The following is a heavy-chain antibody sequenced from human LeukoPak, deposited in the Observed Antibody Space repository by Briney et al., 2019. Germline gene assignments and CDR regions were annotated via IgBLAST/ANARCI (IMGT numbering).Heavy chain of an antibody. J-gene: IGHJ4*02. D-gene: IGHD3-9*01. CDR3: AKERYFDWLLPADY. CDR1: GFTFSSYA. Sequence: PGGSLRLPCAASGFTFSSYAMSWVRQAPGKGLEWVSAISGSGGSTYYADSVKGRFTISRDNSKNTLYLQMTSLRAEDTAVYYCAKERYFDWLLPADYWGQGTLVTVSS. CDR2: ISGSGGST. V-gene: IGHV3-23*01.